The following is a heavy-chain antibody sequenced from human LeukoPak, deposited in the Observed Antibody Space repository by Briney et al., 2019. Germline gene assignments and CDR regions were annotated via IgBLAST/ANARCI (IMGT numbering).Heavy chain of an antibody. CDR3: ARDPYSSGWGGGWFDP. D-gene: IGHD6-19*01. V-gene: IGHV4-59*01. CDR1: GGSISSYY. CDR2: IYYSGST. J-gene: IGHJ5*02. Sequence: SETLSLTCTVSGGSISSYYWSWIRQPPGKGLEWIGYIYYSGSTNYNPSLKSRVTMSVDTSKNQFSLKLSSVTAADTAVYYCARDPYSSGWGGGWFDPWGQGTLVTVSS.